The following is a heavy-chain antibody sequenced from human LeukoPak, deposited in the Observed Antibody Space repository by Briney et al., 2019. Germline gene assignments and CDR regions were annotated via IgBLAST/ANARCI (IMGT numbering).Heavy chain of an antibody. CDR3: ARGTGDAFDI. CDR1: GGSFSGYY. D-gene: IGHD3-10*01. V-gene: IGHV4-34*01. J-gene: IGHJ3*02. Sequence: SETLSLTCAVYGGSFSGYYWSWIRQPPGKGLEWIGEINHSGSTNYNPSLKSRVTISVDTSKNQFSLKLSSVTAADTAVYYCARGTGDAFDIWGQGTMVTVSS. CDR2: INHSGST.